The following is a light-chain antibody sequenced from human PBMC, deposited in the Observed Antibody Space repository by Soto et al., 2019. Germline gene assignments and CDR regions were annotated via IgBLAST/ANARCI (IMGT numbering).Light chain of an antibody. V-gene: IGLV2-14*01. J-gene: IGLJ1*01. CDR1: RSDIGSYNY. CDR3: SSYTGSSTSYV. CDR2: GVS. Sequence: QSVLTQPASVSGSPGQSITISCSGTRSDIGSYNYVAWYQQFPGKTPKILIYGVSNRPSGVSSRFSGSKSGNTASLTISGLQAEDEADYYGSSYTGSSTSYVFGSGTKVTVL.